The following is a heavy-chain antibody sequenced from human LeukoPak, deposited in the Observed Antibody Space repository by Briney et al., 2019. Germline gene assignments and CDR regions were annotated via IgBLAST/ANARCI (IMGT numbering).Heavy chain of an antibody. D-gene: IGHD1-26*01. CDR1: GFTFSNYA. CDR2: ISGSGGNT. Sequence: GGSLRLSCAASGFTFSNYAMSWVRQAPGKGLKWVSSISGSGGNTYYADSVKGRFTISRDNSKNTLYLQMNSLRAEDTTVYYCARDLGYSGSYYGSNYWGQGTLVTVSS. V-gene: IGHV3-23*01. CDR3: ARDLGYSGSYYGSNY. J-gene: IGHJ4*02.